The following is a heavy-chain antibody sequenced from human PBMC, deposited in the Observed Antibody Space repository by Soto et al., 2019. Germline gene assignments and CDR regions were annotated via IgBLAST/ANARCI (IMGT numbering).Heavy chain of an antibody. CDR1: GDSVSSNSAA. CDR3: AREKLIAVAVAYYYYGMDV. D-gene: IGHD6-19*01. Sequence: PSQTLSLTCAISGDSVSSNSAAWNWIRQSPSRGLEWLGRTYYRSKWYNDYAVSVKSRITINPDTSKNQFSLQLNSVTPEDTAVYYCAREKLIAVAVAYYYYGMDVWGQGTTVTVSS. CDR2: TYYRSKWYN. V-gene: IGHV6-1*01. J-gene: IGHJ6*02.